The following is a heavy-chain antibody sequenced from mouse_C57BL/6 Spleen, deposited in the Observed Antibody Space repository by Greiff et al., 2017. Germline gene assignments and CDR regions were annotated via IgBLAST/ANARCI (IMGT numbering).Heavy chain of an antibody. V-gene: IGHV1-42*01. CDR3: ARSRPFAY. CDR1: GYSFTGYY. CDR2: INPSTGGT. Sequence: VQLKQSGPELVKPGASVKISCKASGYSFTGYYMNWVQQSPDKSLEWIGEINPSTGGTTYNQKFKAKATLTVDKSSSTAYMQLKSLTSEDSAVYYCARSRPFAYGGQGTLVTVSA. J-gene: IGHJ3*01.